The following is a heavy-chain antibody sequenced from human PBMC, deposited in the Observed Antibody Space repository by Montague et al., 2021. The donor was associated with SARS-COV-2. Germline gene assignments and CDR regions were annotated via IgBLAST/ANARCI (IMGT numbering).Heavy chain of an antibody. Sequence: TLSLTCSVSGDSVSRYYWSWIRQHPGKGLEWIGYIYYSGSTYYNPSLKSRLTISVDTSKNRFSLKLSSVTAADTAMYYCARARVVVPTTRNWFDPWGQGTLATVSS. J-gene: IGHJ5*02. V-gene: IGHV4-31*03. CDR3: ARARVVVPTTRNWFDP. CDR1: GDSVSRYY. CDR2: IYYSGST. D-gene: IGHD2-2*01.